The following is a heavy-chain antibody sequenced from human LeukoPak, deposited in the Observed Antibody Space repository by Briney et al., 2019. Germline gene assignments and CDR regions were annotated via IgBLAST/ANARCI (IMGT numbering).Heavy chain of an antibody. J-gene: IGHJ6*02. D-gene: IGHD3-9*01. CDR2: ISSSSSYI. V-gene: IGHV3-21*01. Sequence: GGSLRLSCAASGFTSSSYSMNWVRQAPGKGLEWVSSISSSSSYIYYADSVKGRFTISRDNAKNSLYLQMNSLRAEDTAVYYCARGYYDILTGYYFDASFGMDVWGQGTTVTVSS. CDR3: ARGYYDILTGYYFDASFGMDV. CDR1: GFTSSSYS.